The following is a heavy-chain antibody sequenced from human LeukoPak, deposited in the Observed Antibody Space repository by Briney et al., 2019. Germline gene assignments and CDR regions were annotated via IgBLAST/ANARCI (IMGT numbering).Heavy chain of an antibody. Sequence: PGGSLRLSCAASGFTFSNYWMSWVRQAPGKGLEWVADIKQDGTQKYYVDSVEGRFTISRDNAKTSLYLQMNSLRVEDTAVYYCARDCGSDCSQAFDIWGQGTMVTVSS. CDR1: GFTFSNYW. CDR3: ARDCGSDCSQAFDI. V-gene: IGHV3-7*05. CDR2: IKQDGTQK. D-gene: IGHD2-21*02. J-gene: IGHJ3*02.